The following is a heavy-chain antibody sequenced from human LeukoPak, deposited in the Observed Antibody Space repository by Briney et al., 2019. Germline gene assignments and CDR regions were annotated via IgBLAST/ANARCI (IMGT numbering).Heavy chain of an antibody. CDR1: GGSISSGDYY. D-gene: IGHD3-22*01. V-gene: IGHV4-30-4*08. J-gene: IGHJ4*02. Sequence: SQTLSLTCTVSGGSISSGDYYWSWIRQPPGKGLEWIGYIYYSGSTYYNPSLKSRVTISVDTSKNQFSLKLSSVTAADTAVYSCARTTYYYDRSGYFTFDYWGQGTLVTVSS. CDR3: ARTTYYYDRSGYFTFDY. CDR2: IYYSGST.